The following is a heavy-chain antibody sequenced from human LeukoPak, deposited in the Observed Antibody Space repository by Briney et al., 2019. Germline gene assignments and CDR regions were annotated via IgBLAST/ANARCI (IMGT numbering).Heavy chain of an antibody. Sequence: GGSLRLSCAASGFTFSSYWMSWVRQAPGKGLEWVANIKQDGSEKYYVDSVKGRFTISRDNAKNSLNLQMNSLRAEDTAVYYCARDRREIKLWPREYYYYYMDVWGKGTTVTISS. D-gene: IGHD5-18*01. CDR2: IKQDGSEK. CDR1: GFTFSSYW. J-gene: IGHJ6*03. V-gene: IGHV3-7*01. CDR3: ARDRREIKLWPREYYYYYMDV.